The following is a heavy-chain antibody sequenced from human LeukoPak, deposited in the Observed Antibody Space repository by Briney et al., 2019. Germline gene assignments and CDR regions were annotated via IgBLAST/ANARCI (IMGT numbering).Heavy chain of an antibody. CDR1: GYTYTGYY. Sequence: ASVTVSCKASGYTYTGYYMHWVRQAPGQGREWMGWINPNSGGTNYARKFQGRVSMTRDTSISTAYMELSRLRSDDTAVYYCARAPGILPLAYLGQGTLVTVSS. V-gene: IGHV1-2*02. CDR2: INPNSGGT. D-gene: IGHD2/OR15-2a*01. J-gene: IGHJ4*02. CDR3: ARAPGILPLAY.